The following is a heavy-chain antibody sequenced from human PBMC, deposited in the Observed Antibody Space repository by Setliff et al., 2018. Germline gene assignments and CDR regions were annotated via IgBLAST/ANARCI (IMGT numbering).Heavy chain of an antibody. V-gene: IGHV4-61*09. CDR3: ARGLNYYDSSGYYPSKTYYFDY. D-gene: IGHD3-22*01. CDR2: IYTSGSI. CDR1: GGSISSGSYY. J-gene: IGHJ4*02. Sequence: SETLSLTCTVSGGSISSGSYYWSWIRQPAGKGLEWIGHIYTSGSINYNPSLKSRVTISVDTSRNQFSLKLSSVTAADTAVYYCARGLNYYDSSGYYPSKTYYFDYWGQGTLVTVSS.